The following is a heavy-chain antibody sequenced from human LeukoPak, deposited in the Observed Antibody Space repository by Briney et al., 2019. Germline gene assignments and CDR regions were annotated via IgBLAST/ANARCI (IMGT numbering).Heavy chain of an antibody. Sequence: ASVKVSCKASGYTFTGYYMHWVRQAPGQGRGGLGWINPNSGGTNYVQKFQGRVTMTRDTSISTAYMELSRLTSDDTAVYYCARMGPGYCSSTSCYPWFDPWGQGTLVTVSS. J-gene: IGHJ5*02. CDR2: INPNSGGT. V-gene: IGHV1-2*02. CDR3: ARMGPGYCSSTSCYPWFDP. CDR1: GYTFTGYY. D-gene: IGHD2-2*01.